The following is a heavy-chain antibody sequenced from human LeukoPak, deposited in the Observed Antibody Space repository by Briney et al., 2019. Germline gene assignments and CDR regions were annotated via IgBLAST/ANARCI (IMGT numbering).Heavy chain of an antibody. D-gene: IGHD1-14*01. CDR1: GGSFSGYY. J-gene: IGHJ3*02. CDR2: INHSGST. CDR3: ATRTGYDGDDAFDI. Sequence: SETLSLTCAVYGGSFSGYYWSWIRQPPAKGLEWIGEINHSGSTDYNPSLKSRVTISGDTSKNQFSLKLSSVTAADTAVYYCATRTGYDGDDAFDIWGQGTMVTVSS. V-gene: IGHV4-34*01.